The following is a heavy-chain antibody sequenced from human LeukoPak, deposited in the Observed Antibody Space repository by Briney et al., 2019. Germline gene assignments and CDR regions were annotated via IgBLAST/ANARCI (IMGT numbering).Heavy chain of an antibody. CDR1: GFTFSGYY. CDR3: TSRQFES. Sequence: GGSLRLSCETSGFTFSGYYMSWIRQTPGKGLEWVSYIGNDGRPTYYADSVKGRFTISRDNAKNSLYLQTNNLRPEDTAVYYCTSRQFESWGQGTLVTVSS. J-gene: IGHJ5*01. CDR2: IGNDGRPT. V-gene: IGHV3-11*01.